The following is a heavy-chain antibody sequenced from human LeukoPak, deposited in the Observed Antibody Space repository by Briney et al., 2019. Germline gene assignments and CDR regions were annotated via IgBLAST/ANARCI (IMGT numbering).Heavy chain of an antibody. CDR2: FDPEDGET. Sequence: ASVKVSCKVSGYTLTELSMHWVRQAPGKGLEWMGGFDPEDGETIYAQKFQGRVTMTRDTSTSTVYMELSSLRSEDTAVYYCANDDTAIGPFDYWGQGTLVTVSS. D-gene: IGHD5-18*01. CDR3: ANDDTAIGPFDY. V-gene: IGHV1-24*01. J-gene: IGHJ4*02. CDR1: GYTLTELS.